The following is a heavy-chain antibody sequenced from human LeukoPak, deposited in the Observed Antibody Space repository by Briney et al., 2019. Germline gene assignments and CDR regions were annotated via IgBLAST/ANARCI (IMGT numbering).Heavy chain of an antibody. V-gene: IGHV4-38-2*02. CDR3: AREWATSGSYFSPYPIGEDC. CDR2: IYHSGST. Sequence: PSETLSLTCTVSGYSISSGYYWGWIRQPPGKGLEWIGSIYHSGSTYYNPSLKSRVTISVDTSKNQFSLKLSSVTAADTAVYYCAREWATSGSYFSPYPIGEDCWGQGTLVTVSS. J-gene: IGHJ4*02. D-gene: IGHD1-26*01. CDR1: GYSISSGYY.